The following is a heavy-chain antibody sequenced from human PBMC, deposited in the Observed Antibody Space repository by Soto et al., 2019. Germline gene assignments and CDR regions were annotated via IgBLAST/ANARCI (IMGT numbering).Heavy chain of an antibody. Sequence: QVQLVESGGGVIQPGRSLRLSCAASGVTFSSYAMHWVRQAPGKGLEWVAVISYDGSNKYYADSVKGRFTISRDNSKNTLYLQMNSLRAEDTAVYYCARENEITMVRGTFDPWGQGTLVTVSS. V-gene: IGHV3-30-3*01. J-gene: IGHJ5*02. CDR1: GVTFSSYA. D-gene: IGHD3-10*01. CDR3: ARENEITMVRGTFDP. CDR2: ISYDGSNK.